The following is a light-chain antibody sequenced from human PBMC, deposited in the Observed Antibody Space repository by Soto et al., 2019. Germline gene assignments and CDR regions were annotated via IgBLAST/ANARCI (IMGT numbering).Light chain of an antibody. CDR1: ETVATN. CDR2: GAS. J-gene: IGKJ1*01. CDR3: QQYNNWRT. V-gene: IGKV3-15*01. Sequence: EVVMTQSPATLSVSPGERATLSCRASETVATNLAWYQQKPGQAPRLLISGASTRAAGISARFSGSGSGTEFTLTISSLQSEDFAVYYCQQYNNWRTFGQGTKVDIK.